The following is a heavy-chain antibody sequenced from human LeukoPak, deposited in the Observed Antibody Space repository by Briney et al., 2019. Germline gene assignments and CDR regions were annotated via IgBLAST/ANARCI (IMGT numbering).Heavy chain of an antibody. CDR1: GYSFIRYW. V-gene: IGHV5-51*01. D-gene: IGHD1-26*01. J-gene: IGHJ4*02. Sequence: GESLKISCKGTGYSFIRYWIGWVRQMPGKGLEWMGIIYPSDSDTRYSPSFQGQVTISADKSISTAYLQWSSLKASDTAIYYCARISSGSFDYWGQGTLVTVSS. CDR3: ARISSGSFDY. CDR2: IYPSDSDT.